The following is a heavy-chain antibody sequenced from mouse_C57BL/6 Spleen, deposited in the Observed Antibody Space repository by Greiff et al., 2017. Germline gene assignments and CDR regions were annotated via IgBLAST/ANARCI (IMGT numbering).Heavy chain of an antibody. CDR2: IYPRSGNT. CDR1: GYTFTSYG. Sequence: QVQLKESGAELARPGASVKLSCKASGYTFTSYGISWVKQRTGQGLEWIGEIYPRSGNTYYNEKFKGKATLTADKSSSTAYMELRSLTSEDSAVYFCARWDSNFGYFDVWGTGTTVTVSS. J-gene: IGHJ1*03. V-gene: IGHV1-81*01. D-gene: IGHD2-5*01. CDR3: ARWDSNFGYFDV.